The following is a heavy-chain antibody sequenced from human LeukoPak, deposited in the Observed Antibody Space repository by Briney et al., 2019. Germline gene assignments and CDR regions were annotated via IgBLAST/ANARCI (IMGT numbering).Heavy chain of an antibody. Sequence: GGSLRLSCAASGFTFSSYAMSWVRQAPEKGLEWVSAISGSGGSTYYADSVKGRFTISRDNSKNTLYLQMNSLKTEDTAVYYCTTDEIFGYYYGMDVWGQGTTVTVSS. V-gene: IGHV3-23*01. J-gene: IGHJ6*02. CDR2: ISGSGGST. CDR3: TTDEIFGYYYGMDV. D-gene: IGHD3-9*01. CDR1: GFTFSSYA.